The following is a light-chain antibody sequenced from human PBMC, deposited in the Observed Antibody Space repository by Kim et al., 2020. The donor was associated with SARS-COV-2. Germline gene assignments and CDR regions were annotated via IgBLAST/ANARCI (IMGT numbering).Light chain of an antibody. CDR3: AAWDVSLDALV. V-gene: IGLV1-44*01. CDR2: LND. Sequence: QTVLTQPPSASATTGQTVTIPCSGGNSNLGSFPIDWYQQLPGAAPKRLIYLNDQRPSGVPDRFSGSKSGTSGSLAISGLQYEDEADYYCAAWDVSLDALVVGGGTKVTV. J-gene: IGLJ2*01. CDR1: NSNLGSFP.